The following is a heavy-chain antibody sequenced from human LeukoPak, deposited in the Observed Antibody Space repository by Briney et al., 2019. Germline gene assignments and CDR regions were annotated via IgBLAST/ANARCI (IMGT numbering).Heavy chain of an antibody. J-gene: IGHJ4*02. D-gene: IGHD5-18*01. CDR2: INPNRGGT. CDR3: ASGYRFRN. CDR1: GGTFSTYA. Sequence: ASVKVSCKASGGTFSTYAISWVRQAPGQGLEWMGWINPNRGGTDYAQKFRGRVTMTRDTSISTAYMELSRLRYDDTAVYYCASGYRFRNWGQGTLVTVSS. V-gene: IGHV1-2*02.